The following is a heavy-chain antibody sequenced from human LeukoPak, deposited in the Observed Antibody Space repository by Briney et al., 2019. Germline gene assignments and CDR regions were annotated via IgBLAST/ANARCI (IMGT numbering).Heavy chain of an antibody. CDR2: MNPSSGNT. Sequence: ASVKVSCKASGYTFTSYDINWVRQAPGQGLEWMGWMNPSSGNTGYAQRFQGRVTMTRNTSISTAYMELSSLRSEDTAVYYCARGRWWFPLEYWGQGTLVTVSS. CDR3: ARGRWWFPLEY. D-gene: IGHD2-15*01. CDR1: GYTFTSYD. J-gene: IGHJ4*02. V-gene: IGHV1-8*01.